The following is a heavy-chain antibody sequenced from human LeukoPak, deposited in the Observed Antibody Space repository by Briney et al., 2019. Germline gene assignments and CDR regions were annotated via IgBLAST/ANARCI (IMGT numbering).Heavy chain of an antibody. CDR2: IYPVDSDT. J-gene: IGHJ4*02. D-gene: IGHD1-26*01. V-gene: IGHV5-51*01. CDR3: ATIPTSGTFTFDY. Sequence: GESLKISCKGSGYSFTSYWIGWVRQMPGKGLEWMGVIYPVDSDTRYSPSFQGQVNISADKSISIAYLQWSSLKASDTAMYYCATIPTSGTFTFDYWGQGTLVTVSS. CDR1: GYSFTSYW.